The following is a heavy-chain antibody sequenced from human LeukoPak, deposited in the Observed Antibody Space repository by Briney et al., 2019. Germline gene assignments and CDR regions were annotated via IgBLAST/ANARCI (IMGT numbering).Heavy chain of an antibody. J-gene: IGHJ3*02. CDR1: GGSISSYY. CDR3: ARHYYDSSGYLGGGDDAFDI. Sequence: SETLSLTCTVSGGSISSYYWSWIRQPPGKGLEWIGYIYYSGSTNYNPSLKSRVTISVDTSKNQFSLKLSSVTAADTAVYYCARHYYDSSGYLGGGDDAFDIWGQGTMVTVSS. V-gene: IGHV4-59*08. D-gene: IGHD3-22*01. CDR2: IYYSGST.